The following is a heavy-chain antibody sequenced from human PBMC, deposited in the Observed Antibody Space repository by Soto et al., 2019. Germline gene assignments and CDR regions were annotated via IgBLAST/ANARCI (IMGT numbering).Heavy chain of an antibody. Sequence: SETLSLTCTVSGGSITSYYWSWIRQPAGKGLEWIGRIYSNGNTNHNPSLRSRVIMSIDTSQNQFSLRLRSVTAADTAVYYCARDWAWAAPDWYFDLWGRGTLVTVSS. J-gene: IGHJ2*01. D-gene: IGHD6-25*01. CDR3: ARDWAWAAPDWYFDL. V-gene: IGHV4-4*07. CDR1: GGSITSYY. CDR2: IYSNGNT.